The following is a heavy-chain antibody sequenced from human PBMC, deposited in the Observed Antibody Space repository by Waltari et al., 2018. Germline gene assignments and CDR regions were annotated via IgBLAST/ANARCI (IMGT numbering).Heavy chain of an antibody. D-gene: IGHD6-13*01. CDR1: GGSISSSSYY. V-gene: IGHV4-39*07. CDR2: IYYSGST. CDR3: ARETSSSWYRRTVYFDY. Sequence: QLQLQESGPGLVKPSETLSLTCPVSGGSISSSSYYWGWIRQPPGKGLEWIGSIYYSGSTYYNPSLKSRVTISVDTSKNQFSLKLSSVTAADTAVYYCARETSSSWYRRTVYFDYWGQGTLVTVSS. J-gene: IGHJ4*02.